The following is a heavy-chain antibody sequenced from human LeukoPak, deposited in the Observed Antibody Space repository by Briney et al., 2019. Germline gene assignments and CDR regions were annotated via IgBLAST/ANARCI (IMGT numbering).Heavy chain of an antibody. D-gene: IGHD3-22*01. CDR3: AKETNRYYDSSGRYYFDY. CDR1: GFTFSSYG. CDR2: ISYDGSNK. V-gene: IGHV3-30*18. J-gene: IGHJ4*02. Sequence: GGSLRLSCAASGFTFSSYGMHWVRQAPGKGLEWVAVISYDGSNKYYADSVKGRFTISRDNSKNTLYLQMNSLRAEDTAVYYCAKETNRYYDSSGRYYFDYWGQGTLVTVSS.